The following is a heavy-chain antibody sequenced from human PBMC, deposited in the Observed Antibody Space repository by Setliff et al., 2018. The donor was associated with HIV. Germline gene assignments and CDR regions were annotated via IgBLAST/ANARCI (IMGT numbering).Heavy chain of an antibody. Sequence: ASVKVSCKASGYTFTSYAMHWVRQAPGQRLEWMGWINAGNGNTKYSQKFQGRVTITRDTSASTAYMELSSLRSEDTAVYYCARGSGTFYDVLTFGPWGQGTLVTVSS. J-gene: IGHJ4*02. D-gene: IGHD3-9*01. CDR3: ARGSGTFYDVLTFGP. V-gene: IGHV1-3*01. CDR2: INAGNGNT. CDR1: GYTFTSYA.